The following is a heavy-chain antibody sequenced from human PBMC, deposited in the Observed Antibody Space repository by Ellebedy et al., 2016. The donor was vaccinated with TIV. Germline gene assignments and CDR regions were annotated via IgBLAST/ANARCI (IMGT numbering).Heavy chain of an antibody. CDR2: INPNSGVT. CDR3: ARGGYYYDSSGYYYLSHFDY. CDR1: GYTFTGYY. Sequence: ASVKVSXXASGYTFTGYYMHWVRQAPGQGLEYMGWINPNSGVTNYAQRFQGRVTMTRDTSVSTAHMELSRLRSDDTAVYYCARGGYYYDSSGYYYLSHFDYWGQGTLVSVSS. D-gene: IGHD3-22*01. J-gene: IGHJ4*02. V-gene: IGHV1-2*02.